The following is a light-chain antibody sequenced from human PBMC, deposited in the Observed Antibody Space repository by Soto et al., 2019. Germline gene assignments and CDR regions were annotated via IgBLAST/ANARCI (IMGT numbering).Light chain of an antibody. CDR1: QSVSTY. CDR2: DAS. V-gene: IGKV3-11*01. Sequence: DIVLTQAPSTLSLSQGERSTVSCMASQSVSTYLAWYQQRTGKAPRILIYDASYRATDIPPRFSGSGSVTDFTLTISSLEPEAYAGYYCHQRSSWPPPITFGQGTRLEIK. J-gene: IGKJ5*01. CDR3: HQRSSWPPPIT.